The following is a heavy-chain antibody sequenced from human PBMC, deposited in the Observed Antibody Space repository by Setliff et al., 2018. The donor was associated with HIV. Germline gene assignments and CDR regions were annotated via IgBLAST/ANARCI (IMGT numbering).Heavy chain of an antibody. Sequence: SLRLSCTASGFTFSSYGMHWVRQAPGKGLEWVAVISYDGSNKYYADFVKGRFTISRDNSKNTLYLQMNSLRPEDTAVYYCAKESGLYSNYKYYYYMDVWGKGTTVTVSS. D-gene: IGHD4-4*01. J-gene: IGHJ6*03. CDR3: AKESGLYSNYKYYYYMDV. CDR2: ISYDGSNK. V-gene: IGHV3-30*18. CDR1: GFTFSSYG.